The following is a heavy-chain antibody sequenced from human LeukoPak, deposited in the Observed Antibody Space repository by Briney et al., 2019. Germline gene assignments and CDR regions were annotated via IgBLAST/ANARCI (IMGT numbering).Heavy chain of an antibody. CDR3: ARLKLGAYFDL. D-gene: IGHD3-16*01. CDR1: GGSISSYY. Sequence: KPSETLSLTCTVSGGSISSYYWSWIRQPPGKGLEWIGEINHSGSTNYNPSLKSRVTISVDTSKNQFSLKLSSVSAADTAVYYCARLKLGAYFDLWGRGTLVTVSS. V-gene: IGHV4-59*08. CDR2: INHSGST. J-gene: IGHJ2*01.